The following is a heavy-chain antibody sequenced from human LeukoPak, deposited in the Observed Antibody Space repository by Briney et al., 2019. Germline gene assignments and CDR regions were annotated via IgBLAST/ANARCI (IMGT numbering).Heavy chain of an antibody. CDR1: GGSISTYY. CDR3: ARAGYSYGTGYYFDY. V-gene: IGHV4-59*01. Sequence: SETLSLTCTVSGGSISTYYWSWIRLPPGKGLEWLGYIYYTGATYYNPSLKSRVTIPLDTSKNHFSLKLSSVTAADAAVYYCARAGYSYGTGYYFDYWGQGALVTVSS. CDR2: IYYTGAT. J-gene: IGHJ4*02. D-gene: IGHD5-18*01.